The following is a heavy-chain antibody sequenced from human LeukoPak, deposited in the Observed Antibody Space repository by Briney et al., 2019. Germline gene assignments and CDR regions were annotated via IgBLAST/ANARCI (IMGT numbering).Heavy chain of an antibody. CDR1: GFTSSPYA. Sequence: GGSLRLSCAASGFTSSPYAMNWVRQAPGKGLEWVSSIGDSSRSIFYADSVKGRFTISRDNAKNSLYLQMNSLRAEDTAVYYCAREGGVLGEAFDVWGQGTMVTISS. CDR2: IGDSSRSI. V-gene: IGHV3-21*01. J-gene: IGHJ3*01. D-gene: IGHD3-10*01. CDR3: AREGGVLGEAFDV.